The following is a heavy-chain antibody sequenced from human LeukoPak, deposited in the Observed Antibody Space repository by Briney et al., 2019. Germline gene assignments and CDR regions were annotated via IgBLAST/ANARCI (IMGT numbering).Heavy chain of an antibody. CDR1: GFTFSSYG. CDR3: ARDSGAAAHYFDY. D-gene: IGHD2-2*01. Sequence: PGGSLRLSCAASGFTFSSYGLHWVRQAPGKGLEWVAVIWYDGSNKYNADSVKGRFTISRDNSKNTLYLQMNSLRAEDTAVYYCARDSGAAAHYFDYWGQGTLVTVSS. CDR2: IWYDGSNK. V-gene: IGHV3-33*01. J-gene: IGHJ4*02.